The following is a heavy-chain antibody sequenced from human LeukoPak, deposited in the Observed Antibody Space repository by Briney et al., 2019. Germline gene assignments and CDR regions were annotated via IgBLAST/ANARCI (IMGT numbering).Heavy chain of an antibody. CDR1: GFTFSTYA. CDR2: ISGSSSHT. J-gene: IGHJ4*02. CDR3: TKEYDKANRSPQWGFDS. Sequence: GGSLRLSCAASGFTFSTYAITWVRQAPGKGLEWVSGISGSSSHTEDADSVKGRFTISRDNSKDTLYLQMNSLRAEDTALYYCTKEYDKANRSPQWGFDSWGQGTLVTVSS. V-gene: IGHV3-23*01. D-gene: IGHD6-19*01.